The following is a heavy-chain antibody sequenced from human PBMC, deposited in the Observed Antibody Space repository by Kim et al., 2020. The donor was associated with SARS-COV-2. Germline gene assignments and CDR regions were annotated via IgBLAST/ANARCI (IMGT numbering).Heavy chain of an antibody. Sequence: SETLSLTCAISGGSLSFHYWSWVRQPPGGRLEWIGYIYYTGDATYNPPLKSRVTCSMDPSKKEFSLKLTSVTAADRAVYYCASTDAERAFEYWGQGILVTVSS. CDR3: ASTDAERAFEY. CDR2: IYYTGDA. V-gene: IGHV4-59*11. J-gene: IGHJ4*02. CDR1: GGSLSFHY.